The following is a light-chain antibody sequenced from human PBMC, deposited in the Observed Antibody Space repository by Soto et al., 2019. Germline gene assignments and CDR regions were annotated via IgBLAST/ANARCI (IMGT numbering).Light chain of an antibody. CDR1: QSISSS. J-gene: IGKJ1*01. CDR2: AAS. CDR3: QQSFNLPRT. V-gene: IGKV1-39*01. Sequence: DIQMTQSPSSLSASVGETITITCRASQSISSSLNWFQHSPGQPPKLLLFAASNLNAGVPPRFSGSGSGTSFSLTIRSLQPEDFATYYCQQSFNLPRTFGPGTKVDIK.